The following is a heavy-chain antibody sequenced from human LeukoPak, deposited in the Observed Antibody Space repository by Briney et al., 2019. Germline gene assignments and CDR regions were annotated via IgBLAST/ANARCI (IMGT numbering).Heavy chain of an antibody. D-gene: IGHD5-18*01. CDR2: ISAYNGNT. J-gene: IGHJ4*02. CDR1: GYTFTSYG. V-gene: IGHV1-18*01. CDR3: ARLGYSYGYDQYDY. Sequence: ASVKVSCKASGYTFTSYGISWVRQAPGQGLEWMGWISAYNGNTNYAQKLQGRVTVTTDTSTSTAYMELRSLRSDDTAVYYCARLGYSYGYDQYDYWGQGTLVTVSS.